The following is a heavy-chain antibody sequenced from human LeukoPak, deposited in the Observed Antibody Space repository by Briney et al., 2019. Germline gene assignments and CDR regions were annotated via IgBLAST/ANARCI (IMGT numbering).Heavy chain of an antibody. CDR2: INHSGNT. CDR1: GGSFSGYY. V-gene: IGHV4-34*01. J-gene: IGHJ4*02. D-gene: IGHD3-22*01. CDR3: ARGRREFYYDSSGRLSY. Sequence: SETLSLPCAVYGGSFSGYYWNWLRQPPGKGLEWIGEINHSGNTNYNPSIKSRVTISVATSKNQFSLKVSSVTAADTAVYYCARGRREFYYDSSGRLSYWGQGTLVTVSS.